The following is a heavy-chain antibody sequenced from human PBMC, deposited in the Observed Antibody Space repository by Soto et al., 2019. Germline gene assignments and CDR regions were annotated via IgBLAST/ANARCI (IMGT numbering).Heavy chain of an antibody. CDR2: ISIDGTRT. Sequence: QAQLVESGGGVVQPGGSLRLSCVASGFSLNSYVIHWVRQTPGKGLEWVAVISIDGTRTYYADSVKGRFTVSRDNSRNTQYLQMSGLRIEDTAISYCVRDLGNSDLAPWGQGTLVNVSS. CDR3: VRDLGNSDLAP. D-gene: IGHD2-21*02. CDR1: GFSLNSYV. J-gene: IGHJ5*02. V-gene: IGHV3-30-3*01.